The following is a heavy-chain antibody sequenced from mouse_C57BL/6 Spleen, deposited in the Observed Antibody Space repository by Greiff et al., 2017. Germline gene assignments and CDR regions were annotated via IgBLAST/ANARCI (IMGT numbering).Heavy chain of an antibody. CDR2: ISYDGSN. CDR1: GYSITIGYY. CDR3: ARDRGYFDV. J-gene: IGHJ1*03. V-gene: IGHV3-6*01. Sequence: EVQLVESGPGLVKPSQSLSLTCSVTGYSITIGYYWNWIRQFPGNKLEWMGYISYDGSNNYNPSLKNRISITRDTSKNQFFLKLNSVTTEDTATYYCARDRGYFDVWGTGTTVAVSS.